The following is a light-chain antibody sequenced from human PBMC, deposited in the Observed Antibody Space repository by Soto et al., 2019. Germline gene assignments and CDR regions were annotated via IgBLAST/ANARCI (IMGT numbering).Light chain of an antibody. CDR2: RNN. CDR1: SSNIGSNY. J-gene: IGLJ1*01. V-gene: IGLV1-47*01. CDR3: AAWDDSLSGL. Sequence: QSVLTQPPSASGTPGQRVTISCSGSSSNIGSNYVYWYQQLPGTAPKLLIYRNNQRPSGVPDRFSGSKSGTSASLAISWLRSEDEADYYCAAWDDSLSGLFGTGTKVTVL.